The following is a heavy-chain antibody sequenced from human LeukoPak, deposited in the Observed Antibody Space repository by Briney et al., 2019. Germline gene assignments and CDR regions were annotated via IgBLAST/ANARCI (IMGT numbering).Heavy chain of an antibody. CDR2: IDPSDSYT. CDR3: ARQRGANWFGP. CDR1: GYSFTSYC. V-gene: IGHV5-10-1*01. Sequence: GESLKISCKASGYSFTSYCISWVRQMPGKGLEWMGRIDPSDSYTNYTPSFQGHVTISADKSISTAYLQWSSLKASDTAMYYCARQRGANWFGPWGQGTLVTVSS. J-gene: IGHJ5*02. D-gene: IGHD5-24*01.